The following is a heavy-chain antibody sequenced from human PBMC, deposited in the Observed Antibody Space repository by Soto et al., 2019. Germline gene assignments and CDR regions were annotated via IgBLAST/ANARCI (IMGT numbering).Heavy chain of an antibody. V-gene: IGHV5-10-1*01. D-gene: IGHD3-10*01. CDR2: IDPSDSYT. CDR1: GYSFTSYW. J-gene: IGHJ6*02. Sequence: PGESLKISCKGSGYSFTSYWISWVRQMPGKGLEWMGRIDPSDSYTNYSPSFQGHVTISADKSISTAYLQWSSLKASDTAMYYCARRDGGSGSYYNYYYYGMDVWGQGTTLTVSS. CDR3: ARRDGGSGSYYNYYYYGMDV.